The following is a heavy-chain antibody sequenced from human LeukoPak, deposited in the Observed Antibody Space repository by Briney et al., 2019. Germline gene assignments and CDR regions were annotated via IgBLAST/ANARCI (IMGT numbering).Heavy chain of an antibody. V-gene: IGHV4-59*01. CDR2: MQSTGSS. CDR1: PGSISTYH. J-gene: IGHJ4*02. D-gene: IGHD5-18*01. CDR3: ARDKQHSYGRYFDH. Sequence: SETLSLTCTVSPGSISTYHWNWIRKSPGKGLEWIGYMQSTGSSNYNPSLKSRVTMSVDMSRNEIVLNLSSVTAADTAVYFCARDKQHSYGRYFDHWGQGILVTVSS.